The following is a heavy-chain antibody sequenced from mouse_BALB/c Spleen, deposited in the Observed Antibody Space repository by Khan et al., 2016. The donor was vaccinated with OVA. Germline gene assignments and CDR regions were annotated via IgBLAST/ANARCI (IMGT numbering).Heavy chain of an antibody. D-gene: IGHD1-1*01. CDR2: IYYSGAV. CDR1: GISITSGNYR. CDR3: ARDYGSLYWYFDV. V-gene: IGHV3-5*02. J-gene: IGHJ1*01. Sequence: VQLQQSGPGLVKPSQTVSLACTVTGISITSGNYRWSWIRQFPGNKLEWIGNIYYSGAVTYNPSLTSRSTITRDTSKNPFFLEMNSLTAEDTATYYCARDYGSLYWYFDVWGAGTTVTVSS.